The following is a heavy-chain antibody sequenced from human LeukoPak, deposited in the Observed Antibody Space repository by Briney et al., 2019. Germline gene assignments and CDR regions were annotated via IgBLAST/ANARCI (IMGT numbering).Heavy chain of an antibody. CDR2: INHSGST. Sequence: SETLSLTCAVYGGSFSGYYWSWIRQPPGKGLEWIGEINHSGSTNYNPSLKSRVTISVDTSKNQFSLKPSSVTAADTAVYYCARAGEAGTVGAIDFGYWGQGTLVTVSS. V-gene: IGHV4-34*01. J-gene: IGHJ4*02. CDR1: GGSFSGYY. CDR3: ARAGEAGTVGAIDFGY. D-gene: IGHD1-26*01.